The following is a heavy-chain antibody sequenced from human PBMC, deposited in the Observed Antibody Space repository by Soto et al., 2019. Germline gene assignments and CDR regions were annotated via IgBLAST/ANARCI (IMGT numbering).Heavy chain of an antibody. CDR3: ASPLTTVTTYDYYYGMDV. V-gene: IGHV1-69*01. CDR1: GGTFSSYA. Sequence: QVKLVQSGAEVKKPGSSVKVSCKASGGTFSSYAISWVRQAPGQGLEWMGGIIPIFGTANYAQKFQGRVTITADESTSTAYMELSSLRSEDTAVYYCASPLTTVTTYDYYYGMDVWGQGTTVTVSS. CDR2: IIPIFGTA. D-gene: IGHD4-17*01. J-gene: IGHJ6*02.